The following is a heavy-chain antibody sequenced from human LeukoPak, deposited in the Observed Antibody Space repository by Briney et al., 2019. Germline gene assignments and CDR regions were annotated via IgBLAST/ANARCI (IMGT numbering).Heavy chain of an antibody. CDR2: IYYSGST. CDR1: GGSISSSNYY. D-gene: IGHD1-26*01. J-gene: IGHJ6*03. V-gene: IGHV4-39*01. CDR3: ASKQWVYYYMDV. Sequence: SETLSLTCTVSGGSISSSNYYWGWLRQPPGKGLEWIGSIYYSGSTYYKPSLKSRVTIFVDTSKNQFSLRLSSVTAADTAIYYCASKQWVYYYMDVWGKGTTVTVSS.